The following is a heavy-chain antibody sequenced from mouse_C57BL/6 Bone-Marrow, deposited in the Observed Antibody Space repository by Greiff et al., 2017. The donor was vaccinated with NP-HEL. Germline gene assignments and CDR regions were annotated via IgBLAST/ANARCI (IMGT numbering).Heavy chain of an antibody. CDR3: ARHEDRDYGSSFDY. CDR1: GYTFTEYT. Sequence: QVQLQQPGAELVKPGASVKLSCKASGYTFTEYTIHWVKQRSGQGLAWIGWFYPGSGSIKYNEKFKDKATLPADKSSSTVYMELRRLTSVYSAVYFCARHEDRDYGSSFDYWGQRTTLSVSS. CDR2: FYPGSGSI. J-gene: IGHJ2*01. D-gene: IGHD1-1*01. V-gene: IGHV1-62-2*01.